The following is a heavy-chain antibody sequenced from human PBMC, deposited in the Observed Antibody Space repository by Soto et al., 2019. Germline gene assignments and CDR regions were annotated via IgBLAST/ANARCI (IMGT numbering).Heavy chain of an antibody. D-gene: IGHD6-19*01. V-gene: IGHV3-30*18. CDR3: AKSPPAVAGYFDY. J-gene: IGHJ4*02. CDR1: GFTFSRSG. CDR2: TSFDGSSG. Sequence: QVQLVESGGGVVQPGRSLRLSCAASGFTFSRSGMHWVRQAPGKGLEWVAVTSFDGSSGYYADSVRGRFTISRDNSNNTLHLQMNSLRAEDTAVYYCAKSPPAVAGYFDYWGQGTLVTVSS.